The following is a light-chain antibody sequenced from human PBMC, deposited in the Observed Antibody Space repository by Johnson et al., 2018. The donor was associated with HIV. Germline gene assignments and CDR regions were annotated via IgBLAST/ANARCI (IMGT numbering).Light chain of an antibody. V-gene: IGLV1-51*02. Sequence: QPVLTQPPSVSAAPGQKVTISCSGSSSNIGNNYVSWYQHLPGTAPKLLIYENNKRPSGIPDRFSGSKSGTSATLGITGLQTGDEADYYCGTWESRLSAVFGTGTKVTGL. J-gene: IGLJ1*01. CDR3: GTWESRLSAV. CDR1: SSNIGNNY. CDR2: ENN.